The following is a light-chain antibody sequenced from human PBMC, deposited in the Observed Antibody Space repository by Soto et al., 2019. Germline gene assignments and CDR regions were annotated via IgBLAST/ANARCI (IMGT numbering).Light chain of an antibody. J-gene: IGLJ2*01. Sequence: QSALTQPASVSGSAGQSITISCTGTSSDVGGYNYVSWYQQHPGKAPKLMIYEVSNRPSGVSNRFSGSKSGNTASLTISGLQAEDEADYYCSSYTSSSTPHVVFGGGTKVTVL. V-gene: IGLV2-14*01. CDR2: EVS. CDR3: SSYTSSSTPHVV. CDR1: SSDVGGYNY.